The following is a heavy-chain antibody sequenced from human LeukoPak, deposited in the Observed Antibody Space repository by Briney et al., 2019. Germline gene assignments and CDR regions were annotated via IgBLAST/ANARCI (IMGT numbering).Heavy chain of an antibody. CDR2: IRYDGSNK. CDR1: GFTFSSYG. V-gene: IGHV3-30*02. CDR3: AKDEVGATLYYFDY. D-gene: IGHD1-26*01. Sequence: GGSLRLSCAASGFTFSSYGMHWVRQAPGKGLEWVAFIRYDGSNKYYADSVKGRFTISRDNSKNTLYLQMNSLRAEDTAVYYCAKDEVGATLYYFDYWGQGTLVTVSS. J-gene: IGHJ4*02.